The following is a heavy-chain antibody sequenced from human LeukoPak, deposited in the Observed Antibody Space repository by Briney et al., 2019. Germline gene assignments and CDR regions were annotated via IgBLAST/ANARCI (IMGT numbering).Heavy chain of an antibody. D-gene: IGHD3-3*01. J-gene: IGHJ5*02. Sequence: SETLSLTCAVYGGSFSDYYWSWIRQHPGKGLEWIGYIYYSGSTYYNPSLKSRVTISVDTSKNQFSLKLSSVTAADTAVYYCARTQTSYDFWSGYYGTENNWFDPWGQGTLVTVSS. V-gene: IGHV4-31*11. CDR1: GGSFSDYY. CDR3: ARTQTSYDFWSGYYGTENNWFDP. CDR2: IYYSGST.